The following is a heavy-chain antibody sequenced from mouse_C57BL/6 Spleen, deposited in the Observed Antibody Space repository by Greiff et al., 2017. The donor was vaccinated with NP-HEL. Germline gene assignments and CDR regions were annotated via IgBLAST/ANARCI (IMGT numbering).Heavy chain of an antibody. V-gene: IGHV1-52*01. CDR1: GYTFTSYW. D-gene: IGHD2-1*01. CDR2: IDPSDSET. CDR3: ARSDYYGNPMAMDY. Sequence: QVQLQQPGAELVRPGSSVKLSCKASGYTFTSYWMHWVKQRPIQGLEWIGNIDPSDSETHYNQKFKDKATLTVDKSSSTAYMQLSSLTSEDSAVYYCARSDYYGNPMAMDYWGQGTSVTVSS. J-gene: IGHJ4*01.